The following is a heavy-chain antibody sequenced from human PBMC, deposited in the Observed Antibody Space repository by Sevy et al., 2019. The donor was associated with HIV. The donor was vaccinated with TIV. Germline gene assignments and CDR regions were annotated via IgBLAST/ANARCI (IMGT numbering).Heavy chain of an antibody. D-gene: IGHD1-20*01. V-gene: IGHV3-48*02. J-gene: IGHJ4*02. Sequence: GGSLRLSCAASGFTFSSYSMNWVRQAPGKGLEWVSYISSSSSTIYYADSVKGRFTISRDNAKNSLYLQMNSLRDEDTAVYYCARESYKIIETSGTEFDYWGQGTLVTVSS. CDR1: GFTFSSYS. CDR2: ISSSSSTI. CDR3: ARESYKIIETSGTEFDY.